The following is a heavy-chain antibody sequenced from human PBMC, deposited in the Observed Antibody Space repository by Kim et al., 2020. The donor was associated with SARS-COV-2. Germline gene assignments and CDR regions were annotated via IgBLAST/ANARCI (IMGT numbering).Heavy chain of an antibody. J-gene: IGHJ6*02. CDR2: IRHKDRGRTT. CDR3: SRDNYGLDV. Sequence: GGSLRLSCAASGFSFTDYYMDWVRQAPGKGLEWVGRIRHKDRGRTTEYAASVKGRFIISRDDSKNSLYLQMNSLKTEDTAVYYCSRDNYGLDVWGLGTTVIVSS. V-gene: IGHV3-72*01. CDR1: GFSFTDYY.